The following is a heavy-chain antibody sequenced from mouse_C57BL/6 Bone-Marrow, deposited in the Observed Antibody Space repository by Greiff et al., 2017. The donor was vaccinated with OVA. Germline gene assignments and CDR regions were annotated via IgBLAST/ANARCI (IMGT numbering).Heavy chain of an antibody. D-gene: IGHD4-1*01. V-gene: IGHV5-17*01. CDR1: GFTFSDYG. J-gene: IGHJ4*01. CDR2: ISSGSSTI. Sequence: EVMLVESGGGLVKPGWSLKLSCAASGFTFSDYGMHWVRQAPEKGLEWVAYISSGSSTIYYADTVKGRFTISRDNAKNTLFLQMTSLRSEDTAMYYCARSSAGDAMDYWGQGTSVTVSS. CDR3: ARSSAGDAMDY.